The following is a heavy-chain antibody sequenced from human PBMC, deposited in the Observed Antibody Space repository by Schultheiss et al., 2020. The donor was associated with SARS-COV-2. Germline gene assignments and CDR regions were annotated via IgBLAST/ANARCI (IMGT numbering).Heavy chain of an antibody. D-gene: IGHD3-16*02. V-gene: IGHV3-33*01. CDR1: GFTFSSYY. Sequence: GGSLRLSCEVSGFTFSSYYMHWVRQAPGKGLEWVAIIWFDGSKTYYADSVKGRFTISRDNSKNTLYLQMNSLRAEDTAVYYCAREKALYDYVWGSYRYLDYWGQGTLVTVSS. CDR3: AREKALYDYVWGSYRYLDY. J-gene: IGHJ4*02. CDR2: IWFDGSKT.